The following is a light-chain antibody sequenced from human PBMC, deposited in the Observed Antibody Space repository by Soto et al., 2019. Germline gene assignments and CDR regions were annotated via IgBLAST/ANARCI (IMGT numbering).Light chain of an antibody. CDR2: GAS. Sequence: ENVLTQSPDILSLSPGERVTLSCRASQSISNNYVAWYQQKPGQAPRVLIYGASSRATGIPDRFSGSESGTDFTLTISRLQPEDFALYYCQQYGRSLPTFGRGTKLEIK. V-gene: IGKV3-20*01. J-gene: IGKJ2*01. CDR3: QQYGRSLPT. CDR1: QSISNNY.